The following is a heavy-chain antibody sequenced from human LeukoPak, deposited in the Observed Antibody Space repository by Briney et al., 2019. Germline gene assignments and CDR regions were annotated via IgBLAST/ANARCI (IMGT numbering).Heavy chain of an antibody. CDR2: MYHSGSI. CDR1: GGSITSDY. CDR3: ARAVRKNYYHYYMDV. V-gene: IGHV4-59*01. Sequence: PSETLFLTCSVSGGSITSDYWNWIRQPPGKGLEWIGYMYHSGSITYNPSLKSRTTMSVDTSKNHFSPKLTSVTAADTAVYYCARAVRKNYYHYYMDVWGKGTPVTVSS. J-gene: IGHJ6*03.